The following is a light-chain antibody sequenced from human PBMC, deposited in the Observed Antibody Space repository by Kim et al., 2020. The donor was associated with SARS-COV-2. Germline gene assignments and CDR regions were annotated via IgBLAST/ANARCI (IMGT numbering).Light chain of an antibody. CDR3: NSRDTSSNHVL. Sequence: SSELTQDPAVSVALGQTVRITCQGDSLRSYYASWYQQKPGQAPLLVIYRKNNRPSGIPDRFSGSGSGNTASLTITGAQAEDEADYYCNSRDTSSNHVLFGGGTQLTVL. V-gene: IGLV3-19*01. J-gene: IGLJ2*01. CDR2: RKN. CDR1: SLRSYY.